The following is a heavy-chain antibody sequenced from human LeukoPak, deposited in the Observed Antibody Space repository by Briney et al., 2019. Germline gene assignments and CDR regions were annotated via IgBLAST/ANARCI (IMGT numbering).Heavy chain of an antibody. V-gene: IGHV3-30*02. CDR1: GFTFSTYG. CDR2: IRYDGSNK. CDR3: AKDLIPLTTVVTPIDY. J-gene: IGHJ4*02. Sequence: GGSLRLSCAASGFTFSTYGIHWVRQAPGKGLEWVAFIRYDGSNKYYADSVKGRFTISRDNSKNTLYLQMNSLRAEDTAVYYCAKDLIPLTTVVTPIDYWGQGTLVTVSS. D-gene: IGHD4-23*01.